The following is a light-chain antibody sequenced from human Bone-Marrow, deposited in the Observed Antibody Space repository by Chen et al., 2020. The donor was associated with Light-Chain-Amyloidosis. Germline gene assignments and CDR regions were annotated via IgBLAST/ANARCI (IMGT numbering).Light chain of an antibody. CDR3: LLFYSGAWV. CDR1: TGAVTSTHY. V-gene: IGLV7-43*01. Sequence: QTVVTQEPSLTVSPGGTVTLTCSSSTGAVTSTHYPNWCQQKPGQAPSARIYTTNNKHYWTPARCSGSRLGGKAALTLSGVQPEDEAEYYCLLFYSGAWVFGGGTKLTVL. J-gene: IGLJ3*02. CDR2: TTN.